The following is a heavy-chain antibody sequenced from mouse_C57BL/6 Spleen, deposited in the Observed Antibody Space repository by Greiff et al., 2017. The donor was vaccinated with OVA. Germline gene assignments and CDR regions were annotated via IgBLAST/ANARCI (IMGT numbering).Heavy chain of an antibody. CDR1: GYTFTSYT. D-gene: IGHD4-1*02. J-gene: IGHJ2*01. V-gene: IGHV1-4*01. CDR3: ARKVNWAVFDY. Sequence: VQLQQSGAELARPGASVTMSCKASGYTFTSYTMHWVKQRPGQGLEWIGYINPSSGYTKYNQKFKDKATLTADKSSSTAYMQLSSLTSEDSAVYYCARKVNWAVFDYWGQGTTLTVSS. CDR2: INPSSGYT.